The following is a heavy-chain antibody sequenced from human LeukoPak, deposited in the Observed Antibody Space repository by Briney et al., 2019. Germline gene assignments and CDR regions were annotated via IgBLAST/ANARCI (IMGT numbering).Heavy chain of an antibody. Sequence: GGSLRLSCAASGFAFGTYGMHWVRQTPGKGLEWVAVIWYDGTYKYYADSVKGRFTISRDNSKKTLYLQMNRLRAEDTAVSYCAKDRMGATYVLDSWGQGTLVTVSS. V-gene: IGHV3-33*06. D-gene: IGHD1-26*01. J-gene: IGHJ4*02. CDR2: IWYDGTYK. CDR3: AKDRMGATYVLDS. CDR1: GFAFGTYG.